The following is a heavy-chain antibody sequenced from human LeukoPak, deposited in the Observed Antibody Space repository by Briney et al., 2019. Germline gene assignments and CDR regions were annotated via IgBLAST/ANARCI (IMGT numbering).Heavy chain of an antibody. Sequence: GASVKVSCTASGGTFSSYAISWVRQAPGHGLEWMGGIIPIFGTANYAQKFQGRVTITADESTSTAYMELSSLRSEDTAVYYCARGRSGQQLVDWGQGTLVTVSS. CDR3: ARGRSGQQLVD. J-gene: IGHJ4*02. CDR2: IIPIFGTA. CDR1: GGTFSSYA. D-gene: IGHD6-13*01. V-gene: IGHV1-69*13.